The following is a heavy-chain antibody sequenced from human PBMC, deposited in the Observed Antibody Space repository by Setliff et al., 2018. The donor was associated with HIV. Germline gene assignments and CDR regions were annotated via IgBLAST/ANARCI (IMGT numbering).Heavy chain of an antibody. CDR2: ISVHNGNT. CDR3: ARGYSSSSSYYYGMDV. Sequence: GASVKVSCKASGYTFTNYGINWVRQAPGQGLEWMGWISVHNGNTNFAQNVPGSVTMTTDTSTSTAYMEVRSLRSDDTAVYYCARGYSSSSSYYYGMDVWGQGTTVTVSS. CDR1: GYTFTNYG. D-gene: IGHD6-6*01. J-gene: IGHJ6*02. V-gene: IGHV1-18*01.